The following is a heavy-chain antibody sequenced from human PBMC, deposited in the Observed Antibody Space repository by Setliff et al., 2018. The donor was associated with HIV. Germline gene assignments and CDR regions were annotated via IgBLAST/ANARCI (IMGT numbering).Heavy chain of an antibody. Sequence: SQTLSLTCAISGDSVLSSRAAWNWIRQSPSGGLEWLGRIYYRSKWYSEYAVSVKSRLTIKPDTLENRFSLQLSSVTPEDAAVYFCARDCDPSRYYYLSLFDFWGQGTPVTVSS. CDR2: IYYRSKWYS. D-gene: IGHD3-22*01. V-gene: IGHV6-1*01. J-gene: IGHJ4*02. CDR3: ARDCDPSRYYYLSLFDF. CDR1: GDSVLSSRAA.